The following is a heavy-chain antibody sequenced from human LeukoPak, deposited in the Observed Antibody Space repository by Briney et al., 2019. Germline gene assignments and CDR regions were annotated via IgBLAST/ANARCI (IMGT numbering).Heavy chain of an antibody. J-gene: IGHJ6*03. CDR3: ARDGYAPNYYYMDV. Sequence: ASVKVSCEASGGTFSSYAISWVRQAPGQGLEWMGGIIPIFGTANYAQKFQGRVTITADESTSTAYMELSSLRSEDTAVYYCARDGYAPNYYYMDVWGKGTTVTVSS. CDR2: IIPIFGTA. V-gene: IGHV1-69*13. D-gene: IGHD2-2*01. CDR1: GGTFSSYA.